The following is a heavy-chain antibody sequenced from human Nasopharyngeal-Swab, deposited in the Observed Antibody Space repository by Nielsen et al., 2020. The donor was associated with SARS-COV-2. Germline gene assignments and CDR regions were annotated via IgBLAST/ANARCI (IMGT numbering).Heavy chain of an antibody. J-gene: IGHJ4*02. CDR3: ARGHNCSGGSCYSSGYYFDY. CDR2: INHSGST. D-gene: IGHD2-15*01. Sequence: LRLSCAVYGGSFSGYYWSWIRQPPGKGLEWIGEINHSGSTNYNPSLKSRVTISVDTSKNQFSLKLSSVTAADTAVYYCARGHNCSGGSCYSSGYYFDYWGQGTLVTVSS. CDR1: GGSFSGYY. V-gene: IGHV4-34*01.